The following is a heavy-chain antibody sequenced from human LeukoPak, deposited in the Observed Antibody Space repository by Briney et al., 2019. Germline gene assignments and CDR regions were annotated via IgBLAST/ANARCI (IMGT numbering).Heavy chain of an antibody. Sequence: IPSETLSLTCAVSGGSISSSSYYWGWIRQSPGKGLEWIGSLYYSGSTYYNPSLKSRVTISVDTSKNQFSLKLSSVTAADTAVYYCARGGYSGYVYLYWGQGTLVTVSS. J-gene: IGHJ4*02. CDR1: GGSISSSSYY. CDR2: LYYSGST. D-gene: IGHD5-12*01. CDR3: ARGGYSGYVYLY. V-gene: IGHV4-39*01.